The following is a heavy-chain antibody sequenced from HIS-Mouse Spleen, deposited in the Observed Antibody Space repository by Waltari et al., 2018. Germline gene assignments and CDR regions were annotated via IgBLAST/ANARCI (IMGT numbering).Heavy chain of an antibody. V-gene: IGHV1-8*01. D-gene: IGHD4-4*01. CDR1: GYTFTSYD. CDR2: MNPNSGNT. J-gene: IGHJ4*02. Sequence: QVQLVQSGAEVKKPGASVKVSCKASGYTFTSYDINWVRQATGQGLEWMGWMNPNSGNTGYAKKCQGRVTRTRNTSISTAYMELSSLRSEDTAVYYCARGHDYSNYFDYWGQGTLVTVSS. CDR3: ARGHDYSNYFDY.